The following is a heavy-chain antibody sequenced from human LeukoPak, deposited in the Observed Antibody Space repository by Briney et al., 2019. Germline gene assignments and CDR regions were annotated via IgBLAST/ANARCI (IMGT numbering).Heavy chain of an antibody. CDR1: GFTFSSYA. Sequence: PGRCLRLSCAASGFTFSSYAMHWVRQAPGKGLEWVAVISYDGSNKYYADSVMGRFTISRDNSKNTLYLQMNSLRAEDTAVYYCAASIPPASWGQGTLVTVSS. D-gene: IGHD2-21*01. V-gene: IGHV3-30*04. CDR2: ISYDGSNK. J-gene: IGHJ5*02. CDR3: AASIPPAS.